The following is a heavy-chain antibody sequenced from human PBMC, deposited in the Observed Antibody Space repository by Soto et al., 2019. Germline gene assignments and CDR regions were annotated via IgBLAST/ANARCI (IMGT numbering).Heavy chain of an antibody. V-gene: IGHV3-33*01. CDR1: GFTFSSYG. J-gene: IGHJ3*02. CDR2: IWYDGSNK. D-gene: IGHD4-17*01. CDR3: ARDYGPGTFDI. Sequence: QVQLVESGGGVVQPGRSLRLSCAASGFTFSSYGMHWVRQAPGKGLEWVAVIWYDGSNKYYADSVKGRFTISRDNSKNTLYLQMNSVRAEDTAVYYCARDYGPGTFDIWGQGTMVTVSS.